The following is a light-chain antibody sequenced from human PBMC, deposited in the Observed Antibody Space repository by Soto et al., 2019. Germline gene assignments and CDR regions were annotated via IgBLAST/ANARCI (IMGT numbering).Light chain of an antibody. Sequence: EIVLTQSPGTLSLSPGERATLSCRASQTVSSNFLAWYQEKPGQAPRLLIYGASSRATGIPDRFSGSGSGTDFTLTISGLEPEDFAVYYCRQYGRSLGFAVGGGTKVEIK. CDR3: RQYGRSLGFA. CDR1: QTVSSNF. CDR2: GAS. J-gene: IGKJ4*01. V-gene: IGKV3-20*01.